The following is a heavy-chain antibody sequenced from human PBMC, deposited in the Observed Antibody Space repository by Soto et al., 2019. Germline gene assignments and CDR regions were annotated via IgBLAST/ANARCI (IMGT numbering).Heavy chain of an antibody. CDR2: VYYSGTT. CDR1: GGSVSNKTYY. Sequence: SETLSLTCSVSGGSVSNKTYYWSWIRQPPGKRLEWIGYVYYSGTTNYNPSLKSRVTISVDLSKNQFSLGLSSVTTADTALYYCARTTAVPNTLRSRYFFDYWGQGTLVSVSS. V-gene: IGHV4-61*01. J-gene: IGHJ4*02. D-gene: IGHD4-17*01. CDR3: ARTTAVPNTLRSRYFFDY.